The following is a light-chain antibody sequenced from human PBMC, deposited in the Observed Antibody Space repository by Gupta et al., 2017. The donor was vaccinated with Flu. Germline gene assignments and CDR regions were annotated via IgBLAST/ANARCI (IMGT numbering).Light chain of an antibody. Sequence: EIVLTQSPATLSLSPGERATLSCRASQSISDFVAWYQQKPGQAPSLLIFDTSNRATGLPPRFSGSGSGTDFTLTISSLEPEYFAVYYCQQRTNWPPLAFGGGTKVEIK. J-gene: IGKJ4*01. V-gene: IGKV3-11*01. CDR2: DTS. CDR3: QQRTNWPPLA. CDR1: QSISDF.